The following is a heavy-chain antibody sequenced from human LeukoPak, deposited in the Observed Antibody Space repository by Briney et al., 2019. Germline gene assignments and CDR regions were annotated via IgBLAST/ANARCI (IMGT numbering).Heavy chain of an antibody. CDR3: ARDSGYYGSGVGGRRGMDV. V-gene: IGHV3-33*01. CDR2: IWYDASNK. D-gene: IGHD3-10*01. CDR1: GFTFSSYG. J-gene: IGHJ6*04. Sequence: GASLILSCAASGFTFSSYGMHWVRLAPGKGLELVAVIWYDASNKYYADSVKDRFTISRDNSKNTLYLQMHSLRAEDTAVYYCARDSGYYGSGVGGRRGMDVWGKGTTVTVSS.